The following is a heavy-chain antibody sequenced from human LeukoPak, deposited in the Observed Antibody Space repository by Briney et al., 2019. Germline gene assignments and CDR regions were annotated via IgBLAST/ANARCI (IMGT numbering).Heavy chain of an antibody. D-gene: IGHD2-2*01. J-gene: IGHJ4*02. CDR3: ARERKSSTSMDY. CDR1: GFTFSSYA. CDR2: IWYDGSNK. V-gene: IGHV3-33*08. Sequence: PGGSLRLSCAASGFTFSSYAMHWVRQAPGKGLEWVAVIWYDGSNKYYADSVKGRFTISRDNAKNTLYLQMNSLRGEDTAVYFCARERKSSTSMDYWGQGTLVTVSS.